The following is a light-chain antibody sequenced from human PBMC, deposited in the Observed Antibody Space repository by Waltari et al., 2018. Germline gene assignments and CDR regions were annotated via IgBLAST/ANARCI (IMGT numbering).Light chain of an antibody. CDR2: EGI. Sequence: QSALTQPASVSGSPGQSITISCTGTSGDLGTYNLVPWYQQHPGKAPKLMIYEGIKRPSGVSNRYSGSKSGNTASLTISGLQAEDEADYYCCSYAGSSTWVFGGGTKLTVL. J-gene: IGLJ3*02. V-gene: IGLV2-23*01. CDR1: SGDLGTYNL. CDR3: CSYAGSSTWV.